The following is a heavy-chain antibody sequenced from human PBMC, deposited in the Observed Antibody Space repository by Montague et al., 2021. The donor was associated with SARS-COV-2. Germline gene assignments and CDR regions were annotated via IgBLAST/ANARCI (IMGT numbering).Heavy chain of an antibody. CDR3: ARSRDWYLGN. Sequence: SETLSTCTVSGDSISSGGYFWGWIRQPPGKGLEWIASIHIGGTSXLNPSLKSRVTISIDSSKNQFSLNVTSVTAADTAVYFCARSRDWYLGNWGQGTLATVSS. CDR2: IHIGGTS. J-gene: IGHJ4*02. CDR1: GDSISSGGYF. D-gene: IGHD3-9*01. V-gene: IGHV4-39*07.